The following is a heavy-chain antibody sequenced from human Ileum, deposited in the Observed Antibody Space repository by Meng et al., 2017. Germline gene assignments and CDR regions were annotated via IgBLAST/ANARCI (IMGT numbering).Heavy chain of an antibody. CDR1: GSNFGESC. Sequence: LLVKPVGGLVQPWGASKLSCAGSGSNFGESCMPLVRQASGKGLEWVSHIRSKANNYATAYAASVKSRFTTSRVESKNTAYLQMSSLKTEDTAVYYCTRLYSACWGQGTLVTVSS. D-gene: IGHD2-21*01. J-gene: IGHJ4*02. V-gene: IGHV3-73*02. CDR2: IRSKANNYAT. CDR3: TRLYSAC.